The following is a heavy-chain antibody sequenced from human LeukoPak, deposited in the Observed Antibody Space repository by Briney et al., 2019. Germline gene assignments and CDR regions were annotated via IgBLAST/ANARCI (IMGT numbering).Heavy chain of an antibody. CDR1: GISFSNYS. Sequence: GGSLRLSCAASGISFSNYSMNWVRQAPGKGLEWVSLISSSSRFIYYGDSVKGRFTISRDNAKKSLYLQMNSLRAEDTAVYYCAKGGLQTRNWYFALWGRGTLVTVSS. CDR2: ISSSSRFI. D-gene: IGHD5-18*01. J-gene: IGHJ2*01. CDR3: AKGGLQTRNWYFAL. V-gene: IGHV3-21*01.